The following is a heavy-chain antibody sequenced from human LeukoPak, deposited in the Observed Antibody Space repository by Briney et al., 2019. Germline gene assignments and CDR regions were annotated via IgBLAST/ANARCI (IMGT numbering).Heavy chain of an antibody. V-gene: IGHV3-30-3*01. J-gene: IGHJ6*02. CDR2: ISYDGSNK. CDR3: ARGGGWLFGDYYGMDV. Sequence: PGGSLRLSCAASGFTFSSYAMHWVRQAPGKGLEWVAVISYDGSNKYYADSVKGRFTISRDNSKNTLYLQMNSLRAEDTAVYYCARGGGWLFGDYYGMDVWGQGTTVTVSS. CDR1: GFTFSSYA. D-gene: IGHD3-22*01.